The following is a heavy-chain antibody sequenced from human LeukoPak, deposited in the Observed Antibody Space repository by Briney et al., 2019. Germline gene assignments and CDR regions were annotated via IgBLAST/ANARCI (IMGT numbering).Heavy chain of an antibody. CDR1: GFTFSSYS. Sequence: GGSLRLSCAASGFTFSSYSMNWVRQAPGKGLEWVSTITTSDGNTYYADSVKGRFTISRDNSKNTLYLQMNSLRAEDTAVYYCATLGYCSSTSCPPTDTFYYYYYGMDVWGQGTTVTVSS. CDR2: ITTSDGNT. CDR3: ATLGYCSSTSCPPTDTFYYYYYGMDV. D-gene: IGHD2-2*01. J-gene: IGHJ6*02. V-gene: IGHV3-23*01.